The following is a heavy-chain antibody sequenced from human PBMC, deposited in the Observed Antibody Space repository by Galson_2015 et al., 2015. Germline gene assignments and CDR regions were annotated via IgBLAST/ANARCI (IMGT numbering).Heavy chain of an antibody. CDR2: INSKTDGGTT. Sequence: SVSLACTASGFTFGNARMSRARPAPGKGLEWVGRINSKTDGGTTDYAAPVKGRFTISRDDSKNPLCLQMNSLTAEDTAVYYCTTEPDYDSWSIHYCMDVWGQGTTVTVSS. J-gene: IGHJ6*02. CDR3: TTEPDYDSWSIHYCMDV. D-gene: IGHD3-3*01. V-gene: IGHV3-15*05. CDR1: GFTFGNAR.